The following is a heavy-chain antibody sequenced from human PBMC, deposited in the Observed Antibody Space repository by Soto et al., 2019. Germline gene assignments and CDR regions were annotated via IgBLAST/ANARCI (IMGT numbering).Heavy chain of an antibody. V-gene: IGHV3-30-3*01. CDR2: ISYDGSNK. J-gene: IGHJ4*02. D-gene: IGHD6-19*01. CDR1: GFTFSSYA. Sequence: QVQLVESGGGVVQPGRSLRLSCAASGFTFSSYAMHWVRQAPGKGLEWVAVISYDGSNKYYADSVKGRFTISRDNSKNTLYLQMNSLRAEDTAVYYCARDTAPQWLVRYFDYWGQGTLVTVSS. CDR3: ARDTAPQWLVRYFDY.